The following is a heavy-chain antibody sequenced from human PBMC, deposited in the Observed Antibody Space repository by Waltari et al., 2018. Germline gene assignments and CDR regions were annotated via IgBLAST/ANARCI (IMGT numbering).Heavy chain of an antibody. CDR1: GGTFSSYA. Sequence: QVQLVQSGAEVKKPGSSVKVSCKASGGTFSSYAISWVRQAPGQGLEWMGGIIPIFGTANYAQKFQGRVTITADESTSTAYMELSSLRSEDTAVYYCARMYYDFWSGYYSPYYYYGMDVWGQGTTVTVSS. CDR2: IIPIFGTA. CDR3: ARMYYDFWSGYYSPYYYYGMDV. J-gene: IGHJ6*02. D-gene: IGHD3-3*01. V-gene: IGHV1-69*12.